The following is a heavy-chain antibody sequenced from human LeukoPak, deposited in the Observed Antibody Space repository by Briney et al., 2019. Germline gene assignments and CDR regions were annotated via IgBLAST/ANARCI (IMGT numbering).Heavy chain of an antibody. CDR2: ISGSSSYI. D-gene: IGHD1-26*01. J-gene: IGHJ4*02. V-gene: IGHV3-21*01. CDR1: GFTSSSYS. CDR3: ARDLLGWELHYFDY. Sequence: GGSLRLSCAASGFTSSSYSMNWVRQAPGKGLEWVSSISGSSSYIYYADSVKGRFSISRDNAKNSLYLQMNSLRAEDTAVYYCARDLLGWELHYFDYWGQGTLVTVSS.